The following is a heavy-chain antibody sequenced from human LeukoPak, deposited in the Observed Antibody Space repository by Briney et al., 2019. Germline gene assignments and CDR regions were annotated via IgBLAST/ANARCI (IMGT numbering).Heavy chain of an antibody. CDR3: ARGKYSSSEFDY. Sequence: ASVKVSCKASGGTFSSYAISWVRQAPGQGLEWMGGIIPIFGTANYAQKFQGRVTITTDESTSTAYMELSSLRSEDTAVYYCARGKYSSSEFDYWGQGTLVTVSS. D-gene: IGHD6-6*01. J-gene: IGHJ4*02. CDR2: IIPIFGTA. V-gene: IGHV1-69*05. CDR1: GGTFSSYA.